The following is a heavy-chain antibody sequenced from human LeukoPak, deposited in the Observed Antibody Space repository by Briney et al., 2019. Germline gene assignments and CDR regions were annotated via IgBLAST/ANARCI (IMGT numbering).Heavy chain of an antibody. V-gene: IGHV3-21*01. CDR1: GFTFSSYS. CDR2: ISSSSSYI. D-gene: IGHD1-26*01. CDR3: ARTHPIVGARLVDY. Sequence: GGSLRLSCAASGFTFSSYSMNWVRQAPGKGLEWVSSISSSSSYIYYADSVKGRFTISRDNAKNSLYLQMNSLRAEDTAVYYCARTHPIVGARLVDYWGQGTLVTVSS. J-gene: IGHJ4*02.